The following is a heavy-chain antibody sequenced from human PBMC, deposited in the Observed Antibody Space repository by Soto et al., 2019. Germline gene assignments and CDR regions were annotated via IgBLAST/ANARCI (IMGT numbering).Heavy chain of an antibody. Sequence: SETLSLTCTVSGGSISSYYWSWIRQPPGKGLEWIGYIYYSGSTNYNPSLKSRVTISVDTSKNQFSLKLSSVTAADTAVYYCAREEGVVVVAATRLRYFDLWGRGNLVTVSS. J-gene: IGHJ2*01. CDR1: GGSISSYY. D-gene: IGHD2-15*01. CDR3: AREEGVVVVAATRLRYFDL. CDR2: IYYSGST. V-gene: IGHV4-59*01.